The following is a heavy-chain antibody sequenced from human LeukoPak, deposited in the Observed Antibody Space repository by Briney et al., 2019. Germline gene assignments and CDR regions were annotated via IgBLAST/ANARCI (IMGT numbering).Heavy chain of an antibody. CDR2: INPNSGGT. J-gene: IGHJ6*03. Sequence: ASVKVSCKASGYTFTGYYMHWVRQAPGQGLEWMGWINPNSGGTNYAQKFQGRVTMTRDTSISTAYMELSRLRSDDTAVYYCAGAQVGARKYYYYYYMDVWGKGTTVTVSS. CDR3: AGAQVGARKYYYYYYMDV. CDR1: GYTFTGYY. D-gene: IGHD1-26*01. V-gene: IGHV1-2*02.